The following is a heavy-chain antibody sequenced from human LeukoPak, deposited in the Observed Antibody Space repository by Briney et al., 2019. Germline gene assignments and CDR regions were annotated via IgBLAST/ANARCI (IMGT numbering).Heavy chain of an antibody. J-gene: IGHJ4*02. V-gene: IGHV4-4*07. CDR3: ARGPPPDFDY. CDR2: IYTSGTT. Sequence: PSETLSLTCTVSGGSISNSYWSWIRQPAGKRLEWIGRIYTSGTTDYNPSLKSRVTMSVDTSKNQFSLKVSSVTAADTAVYYCARGPPPDFDYWGQGTLVTVSS. CDR1: GGSISNSY.